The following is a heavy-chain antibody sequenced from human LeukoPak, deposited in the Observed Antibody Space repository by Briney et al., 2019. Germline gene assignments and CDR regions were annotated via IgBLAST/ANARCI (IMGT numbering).Heavy chain of an antibody. CDR3: ARAVVVVVAATSWFDP. V-gene: IGHV1-18*01. CDR2: ISAYNGNT. Sequence: ASVKVSCKASGYTFTSYGISWVQQAPGHGLEWMGWISAYNGNTNYAQKLQGRVTMTTDTSTSTAYMELRSLRSDDTAVYYCARAVVVVVAATSWFDPWGQGTLVTVSS. J-gene: IGHJ5*02. CDR1: GYTFTSYG. D-gene: IGHD2-15*01.